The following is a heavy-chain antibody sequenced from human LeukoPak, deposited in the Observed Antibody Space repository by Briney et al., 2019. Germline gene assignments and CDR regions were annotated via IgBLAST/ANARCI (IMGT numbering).Heavy chain of an antibody. J-gene: IGHJ4*02. V-gene: IGHV1-69-2*01. Sequence: ASVKVSCKVSGYTFTDYYMHWVQQAPGKGLEWMGLVDPEDGETIYAEKFQGRVTITADTSTDTAYMELSSLRSEDTAVYYCATGVDTAMAHFDYWGQGNLVTVSS. D-gene: IGHD5-18*01. CDR1: GYTFTDYY. CDR2: VDPEDGET. CDR3: ATGVDTAMAHFDY.